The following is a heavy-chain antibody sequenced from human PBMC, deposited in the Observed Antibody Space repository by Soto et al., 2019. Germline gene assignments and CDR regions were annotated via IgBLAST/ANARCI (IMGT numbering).Heavy chain of an antibody. CDR3: AGRSSLASVQLFFREISNYNWFDP. D-gene: IGHD1-1*01. V-gene: IGHV4-39*01. Sequence: SSETLSLTCTVSNGSISSPIYYWGWIRQPPGKGLEWIGSFHQTGSTYYNPSLQGRVTISVDTSKNQFSLKLSSVTAADTAMYFWAGRSSLASVQLFFREISNYNWFDPWGQGTLVTVSS. CDR1: NGSISSPIYY. CDR2: FHQTGST. J-gene: IGHJ5*02.